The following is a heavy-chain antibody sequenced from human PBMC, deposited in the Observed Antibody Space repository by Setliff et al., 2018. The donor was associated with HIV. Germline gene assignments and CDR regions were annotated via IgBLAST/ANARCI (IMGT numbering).Heavy chain of an antibody. D-gene: IGHD3-22*01. J-gene: IGHJ4*02. CDR1: GGSFSGYY. CDR2: INHSGST. CDR3: ARLTTTYYYDSSAYYHPV. Sequence: SQTLSLTCAVYGGSFSGYYWSWIRQPPGKGLEWMGEINHSGSTNYNPYLKSRVTISVDTSKNQFSLKLSSVTAADTAVFYCARLTTTYYYDSSAYYHPVWGQGTLVTVSS. V-gene: IGHV4-34*01.